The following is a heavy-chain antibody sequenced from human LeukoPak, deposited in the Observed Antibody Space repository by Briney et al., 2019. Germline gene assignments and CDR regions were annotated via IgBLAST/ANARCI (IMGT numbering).Heavy chain of an antibody. J-gene: IGHJ4*02. V-gene: IGHV3-30*18. D-gene: IGHD3-16*02. CDR1: GFTFSSYG. Sequence: GRSLRLSCAASGFTFSSYGVHWVRQAPGKGLEWVAVISYDGSNKYYADSVKGRFTISRDNSKNTLYLQMNSLRAEDTAVYYCAKEANDYVWGSYRSYYFDYWGQGTLVTVSS. CDR2: ISYDGSNK. CDR3: AKEANDYVWGSYRSYYFDY.